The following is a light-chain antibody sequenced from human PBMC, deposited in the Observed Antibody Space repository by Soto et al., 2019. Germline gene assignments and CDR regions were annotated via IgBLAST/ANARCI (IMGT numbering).Light chain of an antibody. CDR1: STNIESNS. J-gene: IGLJ1*01. CDR2: SND. V-gene: IGLV1-44*01. Sequence: QSVLTQPPSASATPVQRVTISCSGSSTNIESNSVNWYQQLPGTAPKLLIYSNDRRPSGVPDRFSGSKSGTSASLAISGLQSEDEADYYCAAWDDSLNGYVFGTGTKVTVL. CDR3: AAWDDSLNGYV.